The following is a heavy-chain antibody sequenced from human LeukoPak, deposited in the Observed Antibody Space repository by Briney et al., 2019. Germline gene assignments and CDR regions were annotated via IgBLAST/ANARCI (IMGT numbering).Heavy chain of an antibody. CDR1: GFTFDDYA. CDR2: ISWNSGSI. V-gene: IGHV3-9*01. J-gene: IGHJ3*02. D-gene: IGHD6-13*01. CDR3: AKGQNQYSSGWYSAFDI. Sequence: PGGSLRLSCAASGFTFDDYAMHWVRQAPGKGLEWVSGISWNSGSIGYADSVKGRFTISRDNAKNSLYLQMNSLRAEDTALYYCAKGQNQYSSGWYSAFDIWGQGTMVTVSS.